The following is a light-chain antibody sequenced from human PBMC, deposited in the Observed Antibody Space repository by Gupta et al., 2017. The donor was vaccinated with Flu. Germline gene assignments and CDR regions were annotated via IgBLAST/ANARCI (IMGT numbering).Light chain of an antibody. CDR3: HQSVSMRWT. CDR2: AAS. CDR1: QGINDY. J-gene: IGKJ1*01. V-gene: IGKV1-39*01. Sequence: PSSVSASVGDIVTITCRASQGINDYLNWYQHKPGGAPRPLVYAASKLRSGVPSRFRGSGSVSDFTLTINGLQPEDFATYYFHQSVSMRWTFGQGTEVKIK.